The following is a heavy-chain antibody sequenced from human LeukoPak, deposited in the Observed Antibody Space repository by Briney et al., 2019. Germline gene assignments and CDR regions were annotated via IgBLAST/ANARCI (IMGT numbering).Heavy chain of an antibody. CDR1: GVTFSGSA. V-gene: IGHV3-73*01. D-gene: IGHD5-12*01. J-gene: IGHJ4*02. CDR2: IRSKANSYAT. Sequence: GGSLKLSCAASGVTFSGSAMHWVRQASGKGLEWVGRIRSKANSYATAYAASVKGRFTISRDDSKDTAYLQMNSLKTEDTAVYYCTRNVGGYEPSDYWGQGALVTVSS. CDR3: TRNVGGYEPSDY.